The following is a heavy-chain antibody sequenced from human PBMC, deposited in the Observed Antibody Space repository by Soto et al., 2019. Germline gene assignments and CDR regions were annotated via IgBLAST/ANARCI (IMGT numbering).Heavy chain of an antibody. V-gene: IGHV3-30*18. CDR2: ISYDGSNK. CDR1: GFTFSSYG. J-gene: IGHJ5*01. CDR3: AEDERFLEWLCWFDP. Sequence: GGSLRLSCAVSGFTFSSYGMHWVRQAPGKGLEWVAVISYDGSNKYYADSVKGRFTISRDNSKNTLYLQMNSLRAEDTAVYYCAEDERFLEWLCWFDPWGQGTLVTVSS. D-gene: IGHD3-3*01.